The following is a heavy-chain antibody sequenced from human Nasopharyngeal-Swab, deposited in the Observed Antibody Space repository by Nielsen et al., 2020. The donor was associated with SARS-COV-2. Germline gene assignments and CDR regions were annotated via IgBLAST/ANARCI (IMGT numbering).Heavy chain of an antibody. D-gene: IGHD2-2*01. CDR3: ARDGGYCSSTSCYGGFDY. Sequence: GGSLRLSCAASGFTFDDYGMSWVRQAPGKGLEWVSGINWNGGSTGYADSVKGRFTISRDNAKNSPYLQMNSLRAEDTALYYCARDGGYCSSTSCYGGFDYWGQGTLVTVSS. V-gene: IGHV3-20*04. J-gene: IGHJ4*02. CDR1: GFTFDDYG. CDR2: INWNGGST.